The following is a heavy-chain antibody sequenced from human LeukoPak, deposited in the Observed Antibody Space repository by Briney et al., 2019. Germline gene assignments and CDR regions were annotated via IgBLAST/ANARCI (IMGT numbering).Heavy chain of an antibody. Sequence: GGSLRLSCAASGFTVSSNYMSWVRQAPGKGLEWVSVIYSGGSTYYADSVKGRFTISRDNSKNTLYLQMNSLRAEDTAVYYCARDGWYCSNKPCGYIQHWGQGTLVTVSS. CDR2: IYSGGST. J-gene: IGHJ1*01. CDR1: GFTVSSNY. CDR3: ARDGWYCSNKPCGYIQH. D-gene: IGHD2-2*01. V-gene: IGHV3-66*01.